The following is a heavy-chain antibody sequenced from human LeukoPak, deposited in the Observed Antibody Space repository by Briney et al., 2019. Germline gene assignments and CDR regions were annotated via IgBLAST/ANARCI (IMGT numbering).Heavy chain of an antibody. V-gene: IGHV4-39*01. J-gene: IGHJ5*02. CDR2: IYYSGST. CDR3: ARLGAPNWFDP. Sequence: KPSETLSLTCTVSGGSISSYYWCWIRQPPGKGLEWIGSIYYSGSTYYNPSLKSRVTISVDTSKNQFSLKLSSVTAADTAVYYCARLGAPNWFDPWGQGTLVTVSS. CDR1: GGSISSYY.